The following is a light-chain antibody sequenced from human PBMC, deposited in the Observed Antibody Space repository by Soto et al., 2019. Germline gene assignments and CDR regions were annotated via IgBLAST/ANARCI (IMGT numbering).Light chain of an antibody. CDR1: SSNIGNNY. CDR2: ENN. Sequence: QSVLTQPPSVSAAPGQKVTISCSGSSSNIGNNYVSWYQQLPGAAPKLLFYENNKRPSGIPDRFSGSKSATSATLGITGLQTGDEADYYCGTWDNGLSAGVFGGGTQLTV. J-gene: IGLJ3*02. V-gene: IGLV1-51*02. CDR3: GTWDNGLSAGV.